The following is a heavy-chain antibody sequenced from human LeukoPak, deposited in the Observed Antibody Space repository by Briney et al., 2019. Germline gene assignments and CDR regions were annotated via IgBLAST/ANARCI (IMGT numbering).Heavy chain of an antibody. D-gene: IGHD6-19*01. CDR3: ASDHSGWLGLGY. J-gene: IGHJ4*02. CDR2: IYHSGST. V-gene: IGHV4-38-2*02. Sequence: SETLSLTCTVSGYSISSGYYWGWIRQPPGKGLEWIGSIYHSGSTYYNPSLKSRVTISVDTSKNQFSLKLSSVTATDTGVYYCASDHSGWLGLGYWGQGTLVSVSS. CDR1: GYSISSGYY.